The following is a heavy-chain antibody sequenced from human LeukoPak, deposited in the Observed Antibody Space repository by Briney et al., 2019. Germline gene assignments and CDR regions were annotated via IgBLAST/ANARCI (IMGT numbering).Heavy chain of an antibody. V-gene: IGHV5-51*01. D-gene: IGHD2-21*01. Sequence: GESLKISCKGSGYSFTSYWIGWVRQMPGKGLEWMGIIYPGDSDTRYSPSFQGQVTISDDKSISTAYLQWSSLKASDTAMYYCAREVYTYCGGDCYSGYYYYYMDVWGKGTTVTVSS. CDR2: IYPGDSDT. CDR3: AREVYTYCGGDCYSGYYYYYMDV. J-gene: IGHJ6*03. CDR1: GYSFTSYW.